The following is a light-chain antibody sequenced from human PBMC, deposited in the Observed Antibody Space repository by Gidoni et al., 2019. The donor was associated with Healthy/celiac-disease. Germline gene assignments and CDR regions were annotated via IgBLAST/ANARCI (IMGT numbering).Light chain of an antibody. CDR1: SLRSYY. V-gene: IGLV3-19*01. CDR3: NSRDSSGNHLGV. J-gene: IGLJ3*02. CDR2: GKN. Sequence: SSELTQDPAVSVALGQTVRITCQGVSLRSYYASWYQQTPGQAPVLVIYGKNNRPSGIPDRFSGSSSGNTASLTITRAQAEDEADYYCNSRDSSGNHLGVFGGGTKLTVL.